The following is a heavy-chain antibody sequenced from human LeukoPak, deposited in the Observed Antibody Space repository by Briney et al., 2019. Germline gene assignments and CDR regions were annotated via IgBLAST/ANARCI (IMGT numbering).Heavy chain of an antibody. CDR1: GYSFTRYL. CDR2: IYPGDSET. J-gene: IGHJ4*02. CDR3: GRAESAAAGFDY. V-gene: IGHV5-51*01. Sequence: GESLKISCKSSGYSFTRYLIGWVRQMPGKGLEWVGIIYPGDSETRYSQSFQGQVPISADKYISTAYLQWSSLKASDVAMYYCGRAESAAAGFDYWGQGTLVTVSS. D-gene: IGHD6-13*01.